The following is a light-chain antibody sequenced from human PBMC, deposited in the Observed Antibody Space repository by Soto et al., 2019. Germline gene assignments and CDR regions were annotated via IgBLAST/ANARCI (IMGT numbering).Light chain of an antibody. V-gene: IGKV3-20*01. CDR3: QQYGSSGYT. CDR1: QSVSSSY. Sequence: EIVLTQSPGTLSLSPGERATLSCRASQSVSSSYLAWYQQKPGQAPRLLIYGASSRATGIPDRFSGSGSGTAFTLTISSLEPEDFAVYYCQQYGSSGYTFGQGTKLEIK. J-gene: IGKJ2*01. CDR2: GAS.